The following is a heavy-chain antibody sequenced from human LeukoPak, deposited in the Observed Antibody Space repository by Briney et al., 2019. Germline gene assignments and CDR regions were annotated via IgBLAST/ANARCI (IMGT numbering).Heavy chain of an antibody. V-gene: IGHV1-69*04. Sequence: SVKVSCKASGGTFSSYAISWVRQAPGQGLEWMGRIIPILGIANYAQKFQGRVTITADKSTSTAYMELRSLRSDDTAVYYCARDERWLQLVFDYWGQGTLVTVSS. CDR1: GGTFSSYA. CDR2: IIPILGIA. CDR3: ARDERWLQLVFDY. J-gene: IGHJ4*02. D-gene: IGHD5-24*01.